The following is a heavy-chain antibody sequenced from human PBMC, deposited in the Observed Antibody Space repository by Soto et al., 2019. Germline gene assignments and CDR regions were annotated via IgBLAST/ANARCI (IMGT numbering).Heavy chain of an antibody. J-gene: IGHJ3*02. CDR3: ARLPCSRTCSFGGDFDI. V-gene: IGHV4-31*03. CDR2: IYSSGSA. Sequence: QVQLQESGPGLVMPSQTLSLTCSVSGGSISSDGYFWTWIRQLPGMGLEWLGYIYSSGSAYYDPSLAGRLSLSLDPSVNQFSLEVYSVTAADTAVYYCARLPCSRTCSFGGDFDIWGQGTVVTVSS. CDR1: GGSISSDGYF. D-gene: IGHD2-2*01.